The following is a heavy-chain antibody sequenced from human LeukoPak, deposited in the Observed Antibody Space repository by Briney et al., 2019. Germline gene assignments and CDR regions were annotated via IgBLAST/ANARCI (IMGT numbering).Heavy chain of an antibody. CDR1: GGSISSGGYS. V-gene: IGHV4-30-2*01. CDR3: AGLVATDPGRVDY. J-gene: IGHJ4*02. Sequence: SETLSLTCAVSGGSISSGGYSWSWIRQLPGKGLEWIGYIYHSGSTYYNPSLKSRVTISVDRSKNQFSLKLSSVTAADTAVYYCAGLVATDPGRVDYWGQGTLVTVSS. CDR2: IYHSGST. D-gene: IGHD5-12*01.